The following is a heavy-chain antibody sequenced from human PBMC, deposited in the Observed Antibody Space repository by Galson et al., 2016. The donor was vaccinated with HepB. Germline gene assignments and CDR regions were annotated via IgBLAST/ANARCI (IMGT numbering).Heavy chain of an antibody. V-gene: IGHV3-53*01. CDR1: GFTVSNKY. CDR2: IWTGGST. J-gene: IGHJ4*02. D-gene: IGHD3-10*01. Sequence: SLRLSCAVSGFTVSNKYMSWVRQALGKGLEWVAVIWTGGSTNYADSVKGRFTISRDNSKNTLYLQMNHLIVEDTAVYYCATGYGSGRSWDSWGQGTLVTVSS. CDR3: ATGYGSGRSWDS.